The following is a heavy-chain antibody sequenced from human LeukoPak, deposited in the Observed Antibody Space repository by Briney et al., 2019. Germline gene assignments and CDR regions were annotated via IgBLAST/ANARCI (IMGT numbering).Heavy chain of an antibody. D-gene: IGHD1-26*01. J-gene: IGHJ3*02. CDR2: IFYSGTT. CDR3: ARDTDRGAFDI. CDR1: GGSISSSDHY. V-gene: IGHV4-39*07. Sequence: SETLSLTCAVSGGSISSSDHYWAWIRQPPGKGLEWIGSIFYSGTTNYNPSLKSRVTISVDTSKNQFSLKLSSVTAADTAVYYCARDTDRGAFDIWGQGTMVTVSS.